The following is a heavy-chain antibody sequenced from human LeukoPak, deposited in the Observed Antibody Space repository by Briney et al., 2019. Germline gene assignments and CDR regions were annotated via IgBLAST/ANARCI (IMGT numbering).Heavy chain of an antibody. CDR1: GYTFTSYG. D-gene: IGHD6-13*01. Sequence: ASVKVSCEASGYTFTSYGISWVRQAPGQGLEWMGWLSAYNGNTNYAQKLQGRVTMTTDTSTSTAYMELRSLRSDDTAVYYCAREGWYSSSWPDAFDIWGQGTMLTVSS. CDR2: LSAYNGNT. J-gene: IGHJ3*02. CDR3: AREGWYSSSWPDAFDI. V-gene: IGHV1-18*01.